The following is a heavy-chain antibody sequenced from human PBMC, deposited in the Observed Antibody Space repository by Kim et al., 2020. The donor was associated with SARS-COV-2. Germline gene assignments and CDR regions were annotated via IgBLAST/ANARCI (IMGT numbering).Heavy chain of an antibody. Sequence: TSYIYYADSVKGRFTISRANAKNSLYLQMNSLRAEDTAVYYCARGNQPLDYWGQGTLVTVSS. J-gene: IGHJ4*02. CDR3: ARGNQPLDY. CDR2: TSYI. V-gene: IGHV3-21*01. D-gene: IGHD1-1*01.